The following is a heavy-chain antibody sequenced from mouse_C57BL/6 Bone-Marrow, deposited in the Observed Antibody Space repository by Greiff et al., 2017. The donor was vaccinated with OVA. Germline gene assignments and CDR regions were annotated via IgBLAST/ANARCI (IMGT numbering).Heavy chain of an antibody. CDR1: GYTFTSYG. V-gene: IGHV1-81*01. CDR2: IYPRSGNT. Sequence: QVQLQQSGAELARPGASVKLSCKASGYTFTSYGISWVKQSTGQGLEWIGEIYPRSGNTYYNEKFKGKATLTADKSSSTAYMELRSLTSEDSAVYFCARSFGYHVYFDVWGTGTTVTVSS. CDR3: ARSFGYHVYFDV. D-gene: IGHD5-1-1*01. J-gene: IGHJ1*03.